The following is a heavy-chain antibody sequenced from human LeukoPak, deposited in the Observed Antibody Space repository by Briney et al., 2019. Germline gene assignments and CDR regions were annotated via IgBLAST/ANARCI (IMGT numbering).Heavy chain of an antibody. CDR3: AKDGAYCSGGSCYYNWFDP. V-gene: IGHV3-30*18. D-gene: IGHD2-15*01. CDR2: ISYDGSNK. J-gene: IGHJ5*02. CDR1: GFTFSSYG. Sequence: PGRSLRLSYAASGFTFSSYGMHWVRQAPGKGLEWVAVISYDGSNKYYADSVKGRFTISRDNSKNTLYLQMNSLRAEDTAVYYCAKDGAYCSGGSCYYNWFDPWGQGTLVTVSS.